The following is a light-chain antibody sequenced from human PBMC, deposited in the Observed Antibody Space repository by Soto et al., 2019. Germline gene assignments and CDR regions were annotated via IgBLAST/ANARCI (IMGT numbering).Light chain of an antibody. Sequence: QSALTQPASVSGSPGQSITISCTGTSSDVGGYNYVSWYQLHPGKAPKLMVYEVSNRPSGVSNRFSGSKSGNTASLTISGLQAEDEADYYCFSYTSSTADVFGTGTQLTVL. J-gene: IGLJ1*01. CDR3: FSYTSSTADV. CDR1: SSDVGGYNY. V-gene: IGLV2-14*01. CDR2: EVS.